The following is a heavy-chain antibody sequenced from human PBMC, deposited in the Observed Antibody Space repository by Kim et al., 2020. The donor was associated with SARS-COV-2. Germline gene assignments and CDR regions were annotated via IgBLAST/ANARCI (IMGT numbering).Heavy chain of an antibody. D-gene: IGHD3-10*01. J-gene: IGHJ6*02. CDR3: LRGPGGSDV. CDR2: IDTNTRKP. Sequence: ASVKVSCKASGYTLTSNPINWVRQTPGQGLEWMGWIDTNTRKPMYAQGFTGRLVFSMDTSVNTAYLQMNNLRAEDTGVYFCLRGPGGSDVWGQGTTVTVS. V-gene: IGHV7-4-1*02. CDR1: GYTLTSNP.